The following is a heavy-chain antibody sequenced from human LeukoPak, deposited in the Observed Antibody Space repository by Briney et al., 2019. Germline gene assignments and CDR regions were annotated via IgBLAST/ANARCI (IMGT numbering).Heavy chain of an antibody. CDR1: GFTFSSYG. D-gene: IGHD5-24*01. J-gene: IGHJ6*02. V-gene: IGHV3-33*01. Sequence: PGGSLRLSCAASGFTFSSYGMHWVRQAPGKGLEWVAVIWYDGSNKYYADSVKGRFTISRDNSKNTLYLQMNSLRAEDTAVYYCARVRDGYNKYYYYGMDVWGQGTTVTVSS. CDR2: IWYDGSNK. CDR3: ARVRDGYNKYYYYGMDV.